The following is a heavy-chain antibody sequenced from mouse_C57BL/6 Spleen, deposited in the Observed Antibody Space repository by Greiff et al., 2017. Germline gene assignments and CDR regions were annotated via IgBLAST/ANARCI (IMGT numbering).Heavy chain of an antibody. CDR1: GYTFTDYE. V-gene: IGHV1-15*01. CDR2: IDPETGGT. D-gene: IGHD1-1*01. Sequence: LVESGAELVRPGASVTLSCKASGYTFTDYEMHWVKQTPVHGLEWIGAIDPETGGTAYNQKFKGKAILTADKSSSTAYMELRSLTSEDSAVYYCTRDFATTVVATPAWFAYWGQGTLVTVSA. CDR3: TRDFATTVVATPAWFAY. J-gene: IGHJ3*01.